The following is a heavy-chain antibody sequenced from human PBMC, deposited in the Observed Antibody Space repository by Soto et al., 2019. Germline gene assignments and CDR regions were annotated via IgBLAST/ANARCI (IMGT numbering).Heavy chain of an antibody. J-gene: IGHJ6*02. V-gene: IGHV1-8*01. CDR3: ARVGVPAALSYYYYGMDV. D-gene: IGHD2-2*01. Sequence: ASVKVSCKASGYTFTSYDINWVRQATGQGLEWMGWMNPNSGNTGYAQKFQGRVTMTRNTSISTAYMELSSLRSEDTAVYYCARVGVPAALSYYYYGMDVWGQGTTVT. CDR2: MNPNSGNT. CDR1: GYTFTSYD.